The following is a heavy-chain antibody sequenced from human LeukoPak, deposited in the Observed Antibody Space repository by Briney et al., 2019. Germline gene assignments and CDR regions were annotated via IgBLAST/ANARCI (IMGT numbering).Heavy chain of an antibody. CDR2: IYYSGST. Sequence: SETLSLTCTVSGGSISGSSYYWGWIRQPPGKGLEWIGSIYYSGSTYYNPSLKSRVTISVDTSKNQFSLKLSSVTAADTAVYYCARHVGIWSGYDYWGQGTLVTVSS. CDR3: ARHVGIWSGYDY. J-gene: IGHJ4*02. V-gene: IGHV4-39*01. CDR1: GGSISGSSYY. D-gene: IGHD3-3*01.